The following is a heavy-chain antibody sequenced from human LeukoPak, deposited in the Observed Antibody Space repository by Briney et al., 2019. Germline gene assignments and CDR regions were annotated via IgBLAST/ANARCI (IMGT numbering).Heavy chain of an antibody. Sequence: PGGSLRLSCAASGFTFSSYAMHWVRQAPGKGLEWVAVISYDGSNKYYADSVKGRFTISRDNFKNTLYLQMNSLRAEDTAVYYCARDAPQSGYSSGWYLDYWGQGTLVTVSS. V-gene: IGHV3-30*04. CDR1: GFTFSSYA. CDR3: ARDAPQSGYSSGWYLDY. J-gene: IGHJ4*02. D-gene: IGHD6-19*01. CDR2: ISYDGSNK.